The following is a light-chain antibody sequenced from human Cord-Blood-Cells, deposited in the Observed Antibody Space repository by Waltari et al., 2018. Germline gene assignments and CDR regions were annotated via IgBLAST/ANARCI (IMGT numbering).Light chain of an antibody. CDR2: DAS. Sequence: DIVLTQSPATLSLSPGERAPLSCRASQGVSSYLAWYQQKPGQAPRLLIYDASDSATGIPARFSGSGSGTDFTLTISSLEPEDFAVYYCQQRSNWPGTFGQGTKLEIK. CDR3: QQRSNWPGT. CDR1: QGVSSY. J-gene: IGKJ2*01. V-gene: IGKV3-11*01.